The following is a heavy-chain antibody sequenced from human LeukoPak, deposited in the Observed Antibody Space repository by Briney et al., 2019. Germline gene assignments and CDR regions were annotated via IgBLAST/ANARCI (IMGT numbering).Heavy chain of an antibody. CDR3: ARGDRPREVPPRIRKKNAFDI. V-gene: IGHV4-34*01. Sequence: PSETLSLTCAVYGGSFSGYYWSWIRQPPGKGLEWIGEINHSGSTNYSPSLKSRVTISVDTSKNQFSLKLSSVTAADTAVYYCARGDRPREVPPRIRKKNAFDIWGQGTMVTVSS. CDR2: INHSGST. D-gene: IGHD2-2*01. J-gene: IGHJ3*02. CDR1: GGSFSGYY.